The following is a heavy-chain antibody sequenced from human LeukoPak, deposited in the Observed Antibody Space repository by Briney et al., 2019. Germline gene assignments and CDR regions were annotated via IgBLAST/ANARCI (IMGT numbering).Heavy chain of an antibody. Sequence: GGSLRLSCAASRFTFSSYAMHWVRQAPGKGLEWVAVISYDGSNKYYADSVKGRFTISRDNSKNTLYLQMNSLRAEDTAVYYCARGEDIVVVVAAHGAFDIWGQGTMVTVSS. CDR2: ISYDGSNK. J-gene: IGHJ3*02. CDR1: RFTFSSYA. CDR3: ARGEDIVVVVAAHGAFDI. D-gene: IGHD2-15*01. V-gene: IGHV3-30-3*01.